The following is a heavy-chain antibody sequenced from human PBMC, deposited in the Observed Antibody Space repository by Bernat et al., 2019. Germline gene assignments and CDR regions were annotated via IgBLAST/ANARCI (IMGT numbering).Heavy chain of an antibody. V-gene: IGHV4-39*01. CDR2: IYYTEST. CDR3: SRQLLRYFDWWGEAVDI. J-gene: IGHJ3*02. D-gene: IGHD3-9*01. CDR1: GGSVSSSSYY. Sequence: QLQLQESGPGRVKPSETLSLNCTVPGGSVSSSSYYWGWVRQPPGKGLERIGSIYYTESTYNSPSLTGRAAISVDTSKNQFSLKLSSVTASDTAVYYCSRQLLRYFDWWGEAVDIWGQGTKVTVSS.